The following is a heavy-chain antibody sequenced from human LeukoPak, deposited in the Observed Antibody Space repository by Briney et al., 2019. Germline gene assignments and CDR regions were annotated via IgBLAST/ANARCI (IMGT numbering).Heavy chain of an antibody. J-gene: IGHJ4*02. V-gene: IGHV3-48*03. CDR2: ISSSGSTI. CDR3: ARGGEIFDY. Sequence: EGSLRLSCAASGFTFSSYEMNWVRQAPGKGLEWVSYISSSGSTIYYADSVKGRFTISRDNAKNSLYLQMNSLRAEDAAVYYCARGGEIFDYWGQGTLVTVSS. CDR1: GFTFSSYE.